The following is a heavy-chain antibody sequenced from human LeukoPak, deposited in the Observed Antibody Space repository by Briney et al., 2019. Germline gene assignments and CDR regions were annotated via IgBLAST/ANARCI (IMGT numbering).Heavy chain of an antibody. CDR1: GFTVSSNY. V-gene: IGHV3-53*01. CDR2: IYSGGST. D-gene: IGHD6-19*01. CDR3: ARENNPSPTPGIAVAGTFWGAFDI. J-gene: IGHJ3*02. Sequence: GGSLRLSCAASGFTVSSNYMSWVRQAPGKGLEWVSVIYSGGSTYYADSVKGRFTISRDNSKNTLYLQMNSLRAEDTAVYYCARENNPSPTPGIAVAGTFWGAFDIWGQGTMVTVSS.